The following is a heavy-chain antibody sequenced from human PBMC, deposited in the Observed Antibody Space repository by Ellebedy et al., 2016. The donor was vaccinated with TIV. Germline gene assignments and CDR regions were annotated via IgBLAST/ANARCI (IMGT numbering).Heavy chain of an antibody. D-gene: IGHD1-1*01. J-gene: IGHJ5*02. Sequence: GESLKISCTASGFTFSSHWMHWVRQAPGKGLVWVSRISSYGSYTSYADSVKGRFTISRDNAKNTLYLQMNSLRAEDTAVYYCARDNPQRPNPARFDPWGQGTLVTVSS. V-gene: IGHV3-74*01. CDR3: ARDNPQRPNPARFDP. CDR1: GFTFSSHW. CDR2: ISSYGSYT.